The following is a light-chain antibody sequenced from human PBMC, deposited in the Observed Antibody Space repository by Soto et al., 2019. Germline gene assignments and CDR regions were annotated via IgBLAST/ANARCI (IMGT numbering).Light chain of an antibody. CDR3: QQSSDWPLT. CDR1: QSVSSY. CDR2: EAS. Sequence: EIVLTQSPVTLSLSPGERATLSCRASQSVSSYLAWYQQKPGQAPRLLMYEASNRATGIPARFSGSGSGTDFTLTISSLEPEDFAVYYCQQSSDWPLTFGGGTKVEIK. V-gene: IGKV3-11*01. J-gene: IGKJ4*01.